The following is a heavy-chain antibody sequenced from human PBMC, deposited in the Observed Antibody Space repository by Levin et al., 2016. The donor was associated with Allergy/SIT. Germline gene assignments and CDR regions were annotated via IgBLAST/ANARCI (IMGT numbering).Heavy chain of an antibody. J-gene: IGHJ4*02. Sequence: VRQAPGKGLEWVAVISYDGSNKYYADSVKGRFTISRDNSKNTLYLQMNSLRAEDTAVYYCAKEEVPAAIVLWGQGTLVTVSS. CDR3: AKEEVPAAIVL. D-gene: IGHD2-2*02. CDR2: ISYDGSNK. V-gene: IGHV3-30*18.